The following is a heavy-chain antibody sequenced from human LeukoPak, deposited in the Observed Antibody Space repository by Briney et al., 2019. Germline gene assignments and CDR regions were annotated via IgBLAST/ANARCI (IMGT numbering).Heavy chain of an antibody. V-gene: IGHV1-46*01. Sequence: ASVKVSCKASGYTFTSYYMHWVRQAPGQGLEWMGIINPSGGSTSYAQKFQGRVTMTRDTSTSTVYMELSSLRSEDTAVYYCARGGRPSHYRDYYYYYMDVWGKGTTVTVSS. CDR3: ARGGRPSHYRDYYYYYMDV. CDR1: GYTFTSYY. CDR2: INPSGGST. D-gene: IGHD4-11*01. J-gene: IGHJ6*03.